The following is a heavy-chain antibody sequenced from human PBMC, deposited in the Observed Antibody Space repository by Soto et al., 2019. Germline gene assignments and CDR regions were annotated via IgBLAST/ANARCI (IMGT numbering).Heavy chain of an antibody. Sequence: QVQLVQSGAEVKKPGASVKVSCKASGYTFTSYAMHWVRQAPGQRLEWMGWINAGNGNTKYSQKFQGRVTITRDTSASTAYMELSSLRSEDTAVYYCARGPSHPRGVVVPEGGFDIWGQGTMVTVSS. V-gene: IGHV1-3*01. CDR2: INAGNGNT. CDR1: GYTFTSYA. D-gene: IGHD2-15*01. CDR3: ARGPSHPRGVVVPEGGFDI. J-gene: IGHJ3*02.